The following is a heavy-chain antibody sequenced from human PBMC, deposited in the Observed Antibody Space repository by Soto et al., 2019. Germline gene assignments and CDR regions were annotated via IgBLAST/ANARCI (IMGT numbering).Heavy chain of an antibody. Sequence: GAPVKVSCKASGYTFTSYVINWVRQATGQGLEWMGWMNPNSGNTGYAQKFQGRVTMTRNTSISTAYMELSSLRSEDTAVYYCAREITAYWYFDLGGRGTLVTVSS. CDR3: AREITAYWYFDL. J-gene: IGHJ2*01. V-gene: IGHV1-8*02. CDR1: GYTFTSYV. D-gene: IGHD3-16*01. CDR2: MNPNSGNT.